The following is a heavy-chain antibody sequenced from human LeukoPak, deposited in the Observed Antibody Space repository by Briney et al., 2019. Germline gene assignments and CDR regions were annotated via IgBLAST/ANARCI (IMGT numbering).Heavy chain of an antibody. CDR1: GGSISSYY. CDR3: ARDDLAIAARGEAVANY. D-gene: IGHD6-6*01. CDR2: IYYSGST. Sequence: SETLSLTCTVSGGSISSYYWSWIRQPPGKGLEWIGYIYYSGSTNYNPSLKSRVTISVDTSKNQFSLKLSSVTAADTAVYYCARDDLAIAARGEAVANYWGQGTLVTVSS. J-gene: IGHJ4*02. V-gene: IGHV4-59*01.